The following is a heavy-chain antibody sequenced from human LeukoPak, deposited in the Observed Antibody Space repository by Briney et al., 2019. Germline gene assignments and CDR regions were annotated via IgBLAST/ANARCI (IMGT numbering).Heavy chain of an antibody. Sequence: SETLSLTCTVSGGSISSSSYYWGWIRQPPGKGLEWIGSIYYSGSTYYNPSLKSRVTISVDTSKNQFSLKLSSVTAADTAVYYCARVALNPVLRFLEWLVKSGMDVWGQGTTVTVSS. J-gene: IGHJ6*02. D-gene: IGHD3-3*01. CDR3: ARVALNPVLRFLEWLVKSGMDV. V-gene: IGHV4-39*01. CDR1: GGSISSSSYY. CDR2: IYYSGST.